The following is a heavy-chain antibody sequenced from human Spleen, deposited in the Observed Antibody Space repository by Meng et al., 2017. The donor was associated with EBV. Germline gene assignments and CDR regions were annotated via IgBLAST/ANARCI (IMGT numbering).Heavy chain of an antibody. V-gene: IGHV4-39*01. CDR3: ARPFPSWQSPRLDPFGA. D-gene: IGHD6-19*01. J-gene: IGHJ5*02. CDR1: GRSISSFYY. Sequence: QLQLRESGPGQVKPLEXLSLTCTVSGRSISSFYYWGWIRQPPGRGLEWIGSVHYTGSTYYSPSLKSRVTVSVDTSKNQFSLRLTSVTAADTAVYYCARPFPSWQSPRLDPFGAWGQGTLVTVSS. CDR2: VHYTGST.